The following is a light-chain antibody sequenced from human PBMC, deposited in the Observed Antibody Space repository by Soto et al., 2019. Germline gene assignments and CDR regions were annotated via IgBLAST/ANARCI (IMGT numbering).Light chain of an antibody. CDR2: GAS. CDR3: QQYNEWPSRT. CDR1: QSVSTN. V-gene: IGKV3-15*01. J-gene: IGKJ2*02. Sequence: IVLTQSPGALSVSPGERATLSCRASQSVSTNLAWYQQKPGQPPRLLIYGASTSATGIPARFSGSGSGTEFTLTISSMQSEDVAIYYCQQYNEWPSRTFGQGTKVEIK.